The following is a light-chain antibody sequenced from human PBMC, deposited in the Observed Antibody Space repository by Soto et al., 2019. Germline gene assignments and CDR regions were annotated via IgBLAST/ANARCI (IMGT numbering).Light chain of an antibody. J-gene: IGKJ5*01. CDR1: QSVNSR. V-gene: IGKV3-15*01. CDR2: DAS. Sequence: DIVMTQSPATLSVSPGDRATLSCRASQSVNSRLAWYQQKPGQAPRLLIFDASTRATGIPARFSGSGSGTDFTLTISSLEPEDFAVYYCHQRQYWPPITFGQGTRLEI. CDR3: HQRQYWPPIT.